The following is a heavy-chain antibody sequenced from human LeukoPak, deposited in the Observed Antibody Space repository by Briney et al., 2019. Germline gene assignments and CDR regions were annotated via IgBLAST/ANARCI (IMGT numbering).Heavy chain of an antibody. Sequence: SETLSLTCAVYGGSFSGYYWSWIRQPPGKGLEWIGEINHSGSTNYNPSLKSRVTISVDTSKNQFSLKLSSVTAADTAVYYCARRKVGMVYAQTKNWFDPWGQGTLVTVSS. V-gene: IGHV4-34*01. CDR2: INHSGST. D-gene: IGHD2-8*01. J-gene: IGHJ5*02. CDR1: GGSFSGYY. CDR3: ARRKVGMVYAQTKNWFDP.